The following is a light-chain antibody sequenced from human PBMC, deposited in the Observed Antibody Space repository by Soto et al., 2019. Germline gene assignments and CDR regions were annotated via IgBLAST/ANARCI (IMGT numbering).Light chain of an antibody. CDR1: QSVSSY. J-gene: IGKJ4*01. V-gene: IGKV3-11*01. Sequence: EIVLTQSPATLSLSPGERATLSCRASQSVSSYLAWYQQRPGQAPRLLIYDASNRATGIPARFSGSGSGTDFTLTISSLEPEDFAAYYCQQRKTFSGGTKVEIK. CDR3: QQRKT. CDR2: DAS.